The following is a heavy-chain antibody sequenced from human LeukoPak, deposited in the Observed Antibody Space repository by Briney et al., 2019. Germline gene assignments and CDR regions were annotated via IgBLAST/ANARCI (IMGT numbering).Heavy chain of an antibody. D-gene: IGHD4-17*01. V-gene: IGHV4-39*07. Sequence: SETLSLTCTVSGGSISSSSYYWGWIRQPPGKGLEWIGSIYYSGSTYYNPSLKSRVTISVDTSKNQFSLKLSSVTAADTAVYYCARPLDYGDYLTWRYWGQGTLVTVSS. J-gene: IGHJ4*02. CDR3: ARPLDYGDYLTWRY. CDR1: GGSISSSSYY. CDR2: IYYSGST.